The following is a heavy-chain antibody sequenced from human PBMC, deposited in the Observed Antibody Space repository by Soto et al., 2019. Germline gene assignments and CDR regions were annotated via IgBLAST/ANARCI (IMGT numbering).Heavy chain of an antibody. V-gene: IGHV1-69*06. CDR2: IIPIFGTP. D-gene: IGHD2-2*01. CDR3: AGRCDGTNCLAHFDY. CDR1: GGTFNNYV. Sequence: QVQLVQSGAEVKKPGSSVKVSCRASGGTFNNYVINWVRQAPGQGLEWMAGIIPIFGTPNYAQKFQGIVTITADKSTSTAYMELNSLRSEDTAVYYCAGRCDGTNCLAHFDYWGQGTLVTVSS. J-gene: IGHJ4*02.